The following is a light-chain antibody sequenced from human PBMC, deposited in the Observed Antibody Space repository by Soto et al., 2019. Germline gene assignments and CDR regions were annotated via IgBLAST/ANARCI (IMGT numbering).Light chain of an antibody. V-gene: IGLV2-14*01. Sequence: QSALTQPASVSWSPGQSITISCSGTSSDVGGYNYVSWYQQNPGTAPKLLIYDVSNRPSGVSHRFSGSKSGNTASLTISGLQAGDEADYYCSSYRSSRTYVFGTGTKVTVL. CDR2: DVS. J-gene: IGLJ1*01. CDR3: SSYRSSRTYV. CDR1: SSDVGGYNY.